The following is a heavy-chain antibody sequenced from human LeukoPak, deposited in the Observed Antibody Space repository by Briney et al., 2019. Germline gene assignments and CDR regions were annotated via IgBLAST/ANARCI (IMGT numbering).Heavy chain of an antibody. Sequence: ASVKVSCKASGYTFTNYAMNWVRQVPGQGLEWMGWINTNTGNPTYAQGFTGRFVFSLDTSVSTAYLQISSLKAEDTAVYYCARDSSYYDYVWGSYRYRLDYWGQGTLVTVSS. D-gene: IGHD3-16*02. CDR3: ARDSSYYDYVWGSYRYRLDY. J-gene: IGHJ4*02. CDR1: GYTFTNYA. V-gene: IGHV7-4-1*02. CDR2: INTNTGNP.